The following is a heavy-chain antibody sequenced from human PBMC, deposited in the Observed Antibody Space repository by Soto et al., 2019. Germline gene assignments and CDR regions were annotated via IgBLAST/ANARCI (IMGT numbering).Heavy chain of an antibody. Sequence: QVQLVESGGGVVQPGGSLRLSCAASGFTFGRHGMHWVRQAPGKGLEWVAVIGSDGRRASYADSVKGRFTISRDNGQNTLYLQMNCLRAEETAGYYCARDDDYGANGLEYWGPGVLVTVSS. CDR2: IGSDGRRA. V-gene: IGHV3-33*01. CDR1: GFTFGRHG. D-gene: IGHD4-17*01. CDR3: ARDDDYGANGLEY. J-gene: IGHJ4*02.